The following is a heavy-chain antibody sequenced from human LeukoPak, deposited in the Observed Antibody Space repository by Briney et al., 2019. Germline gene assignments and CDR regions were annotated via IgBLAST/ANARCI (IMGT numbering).Heavy chain of an antibody. CDR3: ASGREGYNPSDY. D-gene: IGHD5-24*01. Sequence: ASVKVSCKASGYNFPSYGVSWVRQAPGQGLEWMGWNSGYNGNTNYEQKYQGRVTLTTDTSTSTAYMELRSLRSDDTAVYYCASGREGYNPSDYWGQGTLVTVSS. J-gene: IGHJ4*02. CDR2: NSGYNGNT. V-gene: IGHV1-18*01. CDR1: GYNFPSYG.